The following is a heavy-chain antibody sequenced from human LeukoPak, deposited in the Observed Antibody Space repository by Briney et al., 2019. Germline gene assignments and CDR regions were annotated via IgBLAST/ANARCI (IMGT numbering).Heavy chain of an antibody. J-gene: IGHJ4*02. D-gene: IGHD2-15*01. CDR2: ISGSGGST. V-gene: IGHV3-23*01. CDR3: HGYCSGGIC. CDR1: GFTSSNYA. Sequence: PGGSLRLSCTPSGFTSSNYAMIWVRQAPGKGLEWVSAISGSGGSTYYADSVKGRFTISRDNSKNTLYLQMNSLRAEDTAVYYCHGYCSGGICWGQGTLVTVSS.